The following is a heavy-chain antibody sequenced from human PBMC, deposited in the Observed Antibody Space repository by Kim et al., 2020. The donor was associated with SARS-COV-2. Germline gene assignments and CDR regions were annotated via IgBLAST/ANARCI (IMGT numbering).Heavy chain of an antibody. CDR3: AYSYYGDSEDY. D-gene: IGHD4-17*01. Sequence: GGSLRLSCAASGFTFSSYWMSWVRQAPGKGLEWLANIKQDGSEKYYVDSVKGRFTISRDNAKNSLYLQMNSLRAEDTAVYYCAYSYYGDSEDYWGQGTLVTVSS. CDR2: IKQDGSEK. CDR1: GFTFSSYW. J-gene: IGHJ4*02. V-gene: IGHV3-7*01.